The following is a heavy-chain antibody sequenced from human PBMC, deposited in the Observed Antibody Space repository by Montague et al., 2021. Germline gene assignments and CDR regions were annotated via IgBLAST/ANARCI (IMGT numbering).Heavy chain of an antibody. CDR3: ARDQGQGYCGGDCYVGLDY. CDR2: INQDGSEK. Sequence: SLRLSCAASGFTFSNYWMSWVRQAPGKGLEWVSNINQDGSEKHYADSVKGRFTISRDNAKNSLYLQMNSLRAEDTAVYFCARDQGQGYCGGDCYVGLDYWGQGTMVTVSS. V-gene: IGHV3-7*01. D-gene: IGHD2-21*01. J-gene: IGHJ4*02. CDR1: GFTFSNYW.